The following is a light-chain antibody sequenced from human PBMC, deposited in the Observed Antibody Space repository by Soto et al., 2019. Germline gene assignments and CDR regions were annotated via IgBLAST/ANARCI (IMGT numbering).Light chain of an antibody. J-gene: IGLJ2*01. Sequence: QSALTQPASVSGSPGQSITISCTGTSSDVGGYNYVSWYQQHPGKAPKLMIYEVSNRPSGVSNRFSGSKSGNTASLTIYGLQAEDEADYYCTSYTSSRTLVFGGGTKVTVL. CDR3: TSYTSSRTLV. V-gene: IGLV2-14*01. CDR2: EVS. CDR1: SSDVGGYNY.